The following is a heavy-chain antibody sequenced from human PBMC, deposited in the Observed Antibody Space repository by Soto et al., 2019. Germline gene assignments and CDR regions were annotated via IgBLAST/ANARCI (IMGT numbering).Heavy chain of an antibody. J-gene: IGHJ6*03. CDR2: IKQDETEK. CDR1: GFTFSTYW. V-gene: IGHV3-7*05. CDR3: ARVRTENYYYMDV. Sequence: GGSLRLSCAVSGFTFSTYWMSWVRQAPGKGLEWVANIKQDETEKYYVDSVKGRFAISRDNGKKTLYLQMNSLRAEDTAVYYCARVRTENYYYMDVWGKGTTVTVSS.